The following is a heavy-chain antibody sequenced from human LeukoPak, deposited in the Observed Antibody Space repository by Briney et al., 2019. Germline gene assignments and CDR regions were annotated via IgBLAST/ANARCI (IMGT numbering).Heavy chain of an antibody. J-gene: IGHJ3*02. V-gene: IGHV3-7*03. CDR3: ARDRAYSSFDI. D-gene: IGHD4-11*01. Sequence: GGSLRLSCAASGFTFSQSWMGGVRQSPGKGLEWVAKIKEDGSQKYYVDSVEGRFTISRDNAKNSLYLQMNTLRAEDTAVYYCARDRAYSSFDIWGQGTMVTVSS. CDR2: IKEDGSQK. CDR1: GFTFSQSW.